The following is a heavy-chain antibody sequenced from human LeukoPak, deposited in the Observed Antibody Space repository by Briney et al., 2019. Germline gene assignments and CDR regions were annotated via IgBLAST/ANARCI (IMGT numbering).Heavy chain of an antibody. J-gene: IGHJ3*02. CDR3: ARDLVTVTKGFDI. D-gene: IGHD4-17*01. CDR2: ISYIGST. V-gene: IGHV4-59*11. CDR1: ADSFSSHY. Sequence: SETLSLTCAVSADSFSSHYWTWIRQPPGKGLEWIWYISYIGSTNYNPSLKSRVTISIDTSKNQFSLKLSSVTAADTAVYYCARDLVTVTKGFDIWGKGTMVSVSS.